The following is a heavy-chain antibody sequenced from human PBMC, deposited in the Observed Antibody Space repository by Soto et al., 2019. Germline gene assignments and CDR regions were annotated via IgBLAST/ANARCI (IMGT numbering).Heavy chain of an antibody. D-gene: IGHD6-19*01. CDR3: ARESPIAVAGTGIFDY. Sequence: SVKVSCKASGCTFSSYTISWVRQAPGQGLEWMGRIIPILGIANYAQEFQGRVTITADKSTSTAYMELSSLRSEDTAVYYCARESPIAVAGTGIFDYWGQGTLVTVSS. CDR1: GCTFSSYT. V-gene: IGHV1-69*04. J-gene: IGHJ4*02. CDR2: IIPILGIA.